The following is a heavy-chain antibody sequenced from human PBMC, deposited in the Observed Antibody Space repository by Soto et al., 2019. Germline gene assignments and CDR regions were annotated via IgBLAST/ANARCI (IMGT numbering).Heavy chain of an antibody. V-gene: IGHV3-73*02. D-gene: IGHD2-2*03. CDR1: GLNFSGSA. J-gene: IGHJ4*02. CDR2: IRSRAHNYAT. CDR3: STEMDY. Sequence: EVQLVESGGGLVQIGGSLKLSCATSGLNFSGSAMHWARQASGKGLEWVGRIRSRAHNYATTYAASVEGRFTISRDDSKNTVYLQMNGLKADDTAMYYCSTEMDYWGRGTLVTVSS.